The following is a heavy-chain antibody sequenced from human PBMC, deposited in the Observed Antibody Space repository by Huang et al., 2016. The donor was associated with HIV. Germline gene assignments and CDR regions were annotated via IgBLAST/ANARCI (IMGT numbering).Heavy chain of an antibody. CDR1: GYTFTNYD. CDR3: ARGGLLWFGELST. CDR2: RNPNSGDT. V-gene: IGHV1-8*01. Sequence: QVQLVQSGAEVKKPGASVKVSCKASGYTFTNYDINWVRQATGQGLEWMGWRNPNSGDTGCAQKFQGRVTMTRNTSISTAYMELSSLRSEDTAVYYCARGGLLWFGELSTWGQGTLVTVSS. D-gene: IGHD3-10*01. J-gene: IGHJ5*02.